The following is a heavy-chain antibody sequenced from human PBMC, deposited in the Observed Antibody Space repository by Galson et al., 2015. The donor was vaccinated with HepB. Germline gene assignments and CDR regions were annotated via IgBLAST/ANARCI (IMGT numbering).Heavy chain of an antibody. Sequence: SLRLSCAASGFTFSGYAMSWVRQAPGKGLEWVSTITGSAGSTYYADSVKDRFTISRDNSKKTLYLQMKSLRVEDTAVYYCAKDLGPAHHDARGSQYGHYYYGMDVWGQGTTVTVSS. V-gene: IGHV3-23*01. CDR1: GFTFSGYA. D-gene: IGHD3-22*01. CDR3: AKDLGPAHHDARGSQYGHYYYGMDV. J-gene: IGHJ6*02. CDR2: ITGSAGST.